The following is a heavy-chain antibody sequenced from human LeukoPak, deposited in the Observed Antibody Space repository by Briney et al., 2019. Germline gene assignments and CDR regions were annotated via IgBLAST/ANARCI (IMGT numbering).Heavy chain of an antibody. J-gene: IGHJ4*02. D-gene: IGHD7-27*01. V-gene: IGHV1-69*06. CDR2: IIPIFGTA. CDR1: GGTFSSYA. CDR3: ANQRKSSGVDFDY. Sequence: EASVKVSCKASGGTFSSYAISWVRQAPGQGLEWMGGIIPIFGTANYAQKFQGRVTITADKSTSTAYMELSSLRSEDTAVYYCANQRKSSGVDFDYWGQGTLVTVSS.